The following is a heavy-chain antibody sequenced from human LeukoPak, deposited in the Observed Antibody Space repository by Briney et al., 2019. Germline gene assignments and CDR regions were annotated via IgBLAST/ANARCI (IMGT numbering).Heavy chain of an antibody. CDR3: AELEPGY. CDR1: GGSFSGYC. Sequence: SETVSLTCAVYGGSFSGYCWSWIRQPPGKGLEWIGEINHSGSTNYNPSLKSRVTISVDTSKNQFSLKLSSVTAADTAVYYCAELEPGYWGQGTLVTVSS. D-gene: IGHD1-1*01. J-gene: IGHJ4*02. CDR2: INHSGST. V-gene: IGHV4-34*01.